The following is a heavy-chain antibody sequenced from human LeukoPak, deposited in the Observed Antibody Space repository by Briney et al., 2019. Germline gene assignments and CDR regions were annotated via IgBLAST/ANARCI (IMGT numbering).Heavy chain of an antibody. CDR1: GGSFIDSY. CDR3: ARPRRGGYLDV. J-gene: IGHJ6*03. CDR2: TNPSGGT. V-gene: IGHV4-34*01. Sequence: SETLSLTCAVYGGSFIDSYWSWIRQPPGKGPEWIGETNPSGGTNYNPSLKSRLTISIETSKSQFSLKLTSMTAADTAVYYCARPRRGGYLDVWGKGTTVIVSS. D-gene: IGHD3-16*01.